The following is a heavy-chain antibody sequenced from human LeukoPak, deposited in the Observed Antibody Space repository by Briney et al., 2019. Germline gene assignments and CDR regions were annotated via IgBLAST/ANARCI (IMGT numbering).Heavy chain of an antibody. J-gene: IGHJ4*02. CDR3: ARDLFGSSSWLDY. CDR1: GGTFSSCA. CDR2: IIPIFGTA. Sequence: SVKVSCKASGGTFSSCAISWVRQAPGQGLEWMGGIIPIFGTANYAQKFQGRVTITADESTSTAYMELSSLRSEDTAVYYCARDLFGSSSWLDYWGQGTLVTVSS. V-gene: IGHV1-69*13. D-gene: IGHD6-13*01.